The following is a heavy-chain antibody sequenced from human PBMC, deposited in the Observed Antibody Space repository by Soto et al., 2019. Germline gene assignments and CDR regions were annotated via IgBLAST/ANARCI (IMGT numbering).Heavy chain of an antibody. CDR2: IIPIFGTA. Sequence: ASVKVSCKASGGTFSSYAISWVRQAPGQGLEWMGGIIPIFGTANYAQKFQGRVTITADESTSTAYMELSSLRSEDSAVYYCAIGGDYTYYYYGMDVWGQGTTVTVSS. V-gene: IGHV1-69*13. CDR3: AIGGDYTYYYYGMDV. D-gene: IGHD4-17*01. J-gene: IGHJ6*02. CDR1: GGTFSSYA.